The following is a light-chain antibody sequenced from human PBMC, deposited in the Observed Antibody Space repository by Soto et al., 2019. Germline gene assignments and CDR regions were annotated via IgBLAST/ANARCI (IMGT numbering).Light chain of an antibody. CDR2: STS. V-gene: IGKV3-20*01. J-gene: IGKJ1*01. CDR3: QHYDRAPRWT. Sequence: EIVLTQSAGTLSLSPGERATLSWTATQSVGDTYLAWYQQKPGQAPRLLMYSTSIRATGIPDRFSGSGSGTDFTLTISRLDPQDFAVYYCQHYDRAPRWTFGQGTKVDIK. CDR1: QSVGDTY.